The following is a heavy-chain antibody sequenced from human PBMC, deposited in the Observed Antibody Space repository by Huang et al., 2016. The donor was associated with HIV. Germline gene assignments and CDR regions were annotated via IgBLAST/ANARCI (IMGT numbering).Heavy chain of an antibody. CDR1: GGSMSSYY. Sequence: QVQLQESGPGLVKPSETLSLTCTVCGGSMSSYYCSWIRQPPGKGLEWIGYIDYSGSTNYNPSLKSRVTISVDTSKNQFSLRLSSVTAADTAVYYCASASIAARRWFDPWGQGSLVTVSS. CDR2: IDYSGST. V-gene: IGHV4-59*01. J-gene: IGHJ5*02. D-gene: IGHD6-6*01. CDR3: ASASIAARRWFDP.